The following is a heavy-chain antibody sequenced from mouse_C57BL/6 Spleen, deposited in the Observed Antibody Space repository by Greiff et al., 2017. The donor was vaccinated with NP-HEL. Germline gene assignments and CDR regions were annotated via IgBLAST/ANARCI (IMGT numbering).Heavy chain of an antibody. Sequence: VQRVESGAELVRPGASVTLSCKASGYTFTDYEMHWVKQTPVHGLEWIGAIDPETGGTAYNQKFKGKAILTADKSSSTAYMELRSLTSEDSAVYYCTRVITTVVAKDYWGQGTTLTVSS. CDR2: IDPETGGT. CDR3: TRVITTVVAKDY. CDR1: GYTFTDYE. V-gene: IGHV1-15*01. D-gene: IGHD1-1*01. J-gene: IGHJ2*01.